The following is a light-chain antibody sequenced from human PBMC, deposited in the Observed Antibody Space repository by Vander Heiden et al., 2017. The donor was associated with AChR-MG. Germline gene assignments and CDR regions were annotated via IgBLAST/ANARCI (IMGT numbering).Light chain of an antibody. Sequence: DIQMTQSPSTLSASVGDRVTITCRASQSISSWLAWYQQKPGKAPKLLIYKASSLESGVPSRFSDSGSGTEFTLTISSLQPDDIATYYCQQYNSYSRTFGQGTKLEIK. CDR1: QSISSW. V-gene: IGKV1-5*03. J-gene: IGKJ2*01. CDR3: QQYNSYSRT. CDR2: KAS.